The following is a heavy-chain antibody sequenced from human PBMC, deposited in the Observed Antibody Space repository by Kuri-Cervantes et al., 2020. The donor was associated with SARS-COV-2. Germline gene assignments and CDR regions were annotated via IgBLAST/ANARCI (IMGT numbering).Heavy chain of an antibody. CDR3: ARQSVVASDD. D-gene: IGHD2-15*01. Sequence: SETLSLTCTVAGGSISSSSYYWGWIRQPPGKGLEWIGSIYYSGSTYNNPSLKSRVTISVDTSKNQFSRKLSSVTAADTAVYYCARQSVVASDDWGQGTLVTVSS. CDR1: GGSISSSSYY. J-gene: IGHJ4*02. CDR2: IYYSGST. V-gene: IGHV4-39*01.